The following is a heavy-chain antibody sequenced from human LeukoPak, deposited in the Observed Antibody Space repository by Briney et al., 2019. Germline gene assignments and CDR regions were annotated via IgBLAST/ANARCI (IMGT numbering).Heavy chain of an antibody. V-gene: IGHV3-23*01. CDR2: ISGSGGST. D-gene: IGHD3-10*01. Sequence: GGSLRLSCAASGFTFSSYAMSWVRQAPGKELEWVSAISGSGGSTYYADSVKGRFTISRDNSKNTLYLQMNSLRAEDTAVYCCAKSRYNYYGSGSTIDYWGQGTLVTVSS. CDR1: GFTFSSYA. CDR3: AKSRYNYYGSGSTIDY. J-gene: IGHJ4*02.